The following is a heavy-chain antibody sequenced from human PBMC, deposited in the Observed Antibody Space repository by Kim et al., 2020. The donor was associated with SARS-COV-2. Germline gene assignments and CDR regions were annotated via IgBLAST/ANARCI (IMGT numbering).Heavy chain of an antibody. CDR3: AKSANRYYYDSSGYYGFDY. Sequence: GRFTISRDNSKNSLYLQMNSLRAEDTALYYCAKSANRYYYDSSGYYGFDYWGQGTLVTVSS. J-gene: IGHJ4*02. D-gene: IGHD3-22*01. V-gene: IGHV3-43D*03.